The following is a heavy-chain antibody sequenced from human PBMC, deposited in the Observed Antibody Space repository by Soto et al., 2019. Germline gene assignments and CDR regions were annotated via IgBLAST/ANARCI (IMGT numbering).Heavy chain of an antibody. CDR2: ISSRSDI. J-gene: IGHJ6*02. CDR1: GFTFGTYS. D-gene: IGHD2-2*02. CDR3: AREYTAWPLAYGLDV. Sequence: PGESLKISCVGSGFTFGTYSINWVRQAPGKGLEWVSSISSRSDIYYADSVKGRFTISRDNAKNSVSLQMNSLRAEDTAVYYCAREYTAWPLAYGLDVWGQGTTVTVAS. V-gene: IGHV3-21*01.